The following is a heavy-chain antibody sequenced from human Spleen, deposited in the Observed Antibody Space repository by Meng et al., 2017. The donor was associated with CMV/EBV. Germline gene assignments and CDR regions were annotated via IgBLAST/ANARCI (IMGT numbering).Heavy chain of an antibody. CDR2: IYYSGST. D-gene: IGHD6-13*01. J-gene: IGHJ4*02. CDR1: GDSISTSTYY. CDR3: ARGPAAGTMDY. Sequence: SETLSLTCSVSGDSISTSTYYWGWVRQTPGKGLEWIGYIYYSGSTYYNPSLKSRVTISVDTSKNQFSLKLSSVTAADTAVYYCARGPAAGTMDYWGQGTLVTVSS. V-gene: IGHV4-30-4*08.